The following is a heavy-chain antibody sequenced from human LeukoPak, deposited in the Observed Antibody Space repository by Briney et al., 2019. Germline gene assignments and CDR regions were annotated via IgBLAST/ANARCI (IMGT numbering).Heavy chain of an antibody. J-gene: IGHJ4*02. CDR2: IYYSGST. CDR1: GGSISSYY. V-gene: IGHV4-39*07. CDR3: ARGSATELTQLGDYFDY. D-gene: IGHD1-1*01. Sequence: SETLSLTCTVSGGSISSYYWGWIRRPPGKGLEWIGSIYYSGSTYYNPSLKSRVTISIDTSKNQFSLKLSSVTAADTAVYYCARGSATELTQLGDYFDYWGQGTLVTVSS.